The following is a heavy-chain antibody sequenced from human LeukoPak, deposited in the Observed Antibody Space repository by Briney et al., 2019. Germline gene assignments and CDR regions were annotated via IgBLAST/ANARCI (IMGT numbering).Heavy chain of an antibody. CDR2: INSDGSTT. Sequence: PGGSLRLSCAASGYSFSTYGMHWVRQAPGKGLAWVSRINSDGSTTSYAESVKGRFTISRDNAKNTLYLQMNSLRAEDTAVYYCARLRVSSGYYSDYWGQGTLVTVSS. CDR1: GYSFSTYG. J-gene: IGHJ4*02. V-gene: IGHV3-74*01. CDR3: ARLRVSSGYYSDY. D-gene: IGHD3-22*01.